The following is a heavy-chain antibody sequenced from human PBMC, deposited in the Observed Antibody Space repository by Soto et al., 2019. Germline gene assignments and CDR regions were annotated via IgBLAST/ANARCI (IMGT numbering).Heavy chain of an antibody. CDR1: GNTFNNYW. V-gene: IGHV5-51*01. Sequence: SLKISYKSSGNTFNNYWIGWLRQTPGKGLEMIGISYDGDTETKYHQSYHSQVTTSADTSGTADYLQWSSTTAADSDKYYCARLQDGGAVIGHYWRQGTLVTVS. CDR3: ARLQDGGAVIGHY. D-gene: IGHD2-21*01. CDR2: SYDGDTET. J-gene: IGHJ4*02.